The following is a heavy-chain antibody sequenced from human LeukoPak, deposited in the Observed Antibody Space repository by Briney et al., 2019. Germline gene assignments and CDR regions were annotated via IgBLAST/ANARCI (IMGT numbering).Heavy chain of an antibody. D-gene: IGHD3-9*01. CDR2: INPNSGGT. CDR3: ARDVYDVLTGYYKLDY. Sequence: ASVTVSCKASGYTFTGNYIHWVRQAPGQGLEWMGRINPNSGGTNYAQKFQGRVTLTRDTSISTAYMDLTRLRSDDTAVYYCARDVYDVLTGYYKLDYRGQGTLVTVSS. J-gene: IGHJ4*02. V-gene: IGHV1-2*06. CDR1: GYTFTGNY.